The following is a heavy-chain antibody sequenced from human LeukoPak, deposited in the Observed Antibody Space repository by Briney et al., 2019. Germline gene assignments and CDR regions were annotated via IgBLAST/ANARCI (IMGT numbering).Heavy chain of an antibody. Sequence: SGPTLVNPTQTLTLTCTFSGFSLSTSGMCVSWIRQPPGKALEWLARIDWDDDKYYSTSLKTRLTISKDTSKNQVVLTMTNMDPVDTATYYCARTPRATGYFLGMDVWGQGTTVTVSS. CDR3: ARTPRATGYFLGMDV. CDR2: IDWDDDK. V-gene: IGHV2-70*11. D-gene: IGHD2/OR15-2a*01. J-gene: IGHJ6*02. CDR1: GFSLSTSGMC.